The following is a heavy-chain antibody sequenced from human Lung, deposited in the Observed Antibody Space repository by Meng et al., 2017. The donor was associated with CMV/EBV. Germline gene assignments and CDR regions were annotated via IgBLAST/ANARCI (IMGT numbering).Heavy chain of an antibody. CDR2: INWNGGST. J-gene: IGHJ4*02. Sequence: GESXKISXAASGFTFDDYGMSWVRQAPGKGLEWVSGINWNGGSTGYADSVKGRFTISRDNAKNSLYLQMNSLRAEDTALYYCARDTYSSSSGAYFDYWGQGTXVTVSS. V-gene: IGHV3-20*04. CDR1: GFTFDDYG. CDR3: ARDTYSSSSGAYFDY. D-gene: IGHD6-6*01.